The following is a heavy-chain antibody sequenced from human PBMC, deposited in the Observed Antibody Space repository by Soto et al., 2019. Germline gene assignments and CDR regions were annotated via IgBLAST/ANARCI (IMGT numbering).Heavy chain of an antibody. J-gene: IGHJ4*02. V-gene: IGHV3-30*18. D-gene: IGHD6-19*01. Sequence: VQLVESGGGVVQPGRSLRLSCAASGFTFSDYAMHWVRQAPGKGLEWVAVVSHDERNTHYADSVKGRFTISRDSSKNTVSLEMTSLRAEETAVYYCAKGGRQWLVTSDFNYWGQGALVTVSS. CDR2: VSHDERNT. CDR1: GFTFSDYA. CDR3: AKGGRQWLVTSDFNY.